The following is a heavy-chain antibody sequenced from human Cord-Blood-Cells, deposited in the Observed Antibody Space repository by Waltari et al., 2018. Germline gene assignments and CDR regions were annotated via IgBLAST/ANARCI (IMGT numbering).Heavy chain of an antibody. D-gene: IGHD3-3*01. CDR2: IYYSGSP. CDR3: ARGADDFWSGYYNY. CDR1: GGSISSHY. V-gene: IGHV4-59*11. Sequence: QVQLQESGPGLVKPSETLSLTCTVSGGSISSHYWSWIRQPPGKGLEWIGYIYYSGSPNYTPSLKGRVTISVDTSKNQFSLKLSSVTAADTAVYYCARGADDFWSGYYNYWGQGTLVTVSS. J-gene: IGHJ4*02.